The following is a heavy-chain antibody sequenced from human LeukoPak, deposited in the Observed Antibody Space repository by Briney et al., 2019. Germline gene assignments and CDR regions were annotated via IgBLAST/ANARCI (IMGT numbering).Heavy chain of an antibody. D-gene: IGHD3-10*01. CDR1: GFTFSSYG. Sequence: GGSLRLSCAASGFTFSSYGMHWVRQAPGEGLEWVAVIWYDGSNKYYADSVKGRFTISRDNSKNTLYLQMNSLRAEDTAVYYCARGIDYYGSGSYPLHFQHWGQGTLVTVSS. CDR3: ARGIDYYGSGSYPLHFQH. J-gene: IGHJ1*01. V-gene: IGHV3-33*01. CDR2: IWYDGSNK.